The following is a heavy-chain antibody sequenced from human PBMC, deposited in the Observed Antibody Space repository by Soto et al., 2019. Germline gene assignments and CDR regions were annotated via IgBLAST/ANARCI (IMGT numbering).Heavy chain of an antibody. CDR2: IRYDGNA. V-gene: IGHV4-39*01. Sequence: PSDTLSVTCTLSGASVSGSSFYCGWILQPPGKGPEWIASIRYDGNAYYNPSLRSRVTKSVDTSKNQFSLNLTSVTAADTAVYYCARHAAPHSCFGAYLDSWGQGTLFTVAS. CDR1: GASVSGSSFY. D-gene: IGHD5-12*01. CDR3: ARHAAPHSCFGAYLDS. J-gene: IGHJ4*02.